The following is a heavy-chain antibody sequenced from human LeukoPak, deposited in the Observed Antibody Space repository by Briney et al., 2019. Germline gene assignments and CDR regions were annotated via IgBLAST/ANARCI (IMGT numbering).Heavy chain of an antibody. CDR3: ARGGRVSWFDP. CDR2: INHSGST. CDR1: GGSFRDYY. V-gene: IGHV4-34*01. Sequence: PSETLSLTCAVYGGSFRDYYWTWIRRPPGKGLEWIGEINHSGSTNYNPSLKSRVTISVDTSKNQFSLNVGSVTAADTAVYYCARGGRVSWFDPWGQGTLVTASP. D-gene: IGHD3-16*01. J-gene: IGHJ5*02.